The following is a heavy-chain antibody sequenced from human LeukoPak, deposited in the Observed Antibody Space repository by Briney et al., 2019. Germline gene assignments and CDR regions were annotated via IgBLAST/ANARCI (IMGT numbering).Heavy chain of an antibody. Sequence: PGGSLRLSCAASGFTFSSYGMHWVRQAPGKGPEWVAFIRYDGSNKYYADSVKGRFTISRDNSKNTLYLQMNSLRAEDTAVYYCANSGYYDSSPSSLRGYFDYWGQGTLVTVSS. D-gene: IGHD3-22*01. J-gene: IGHJ4*02. CDR1: GFTFSSYG. CDR2: IRYDGSNK. V-gene: IGHV3-30*02. CDR3: ANSGYYDSSPSSLRGYFDY.